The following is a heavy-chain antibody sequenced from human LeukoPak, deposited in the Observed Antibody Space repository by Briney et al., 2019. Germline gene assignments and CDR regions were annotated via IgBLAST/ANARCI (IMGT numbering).Heavy chain of an antibody. Sequence: SVKVSCKASGGTFSSYAISWVRQAPGEGLEWMGGIIPIFGTANYEQKFQGRVTITTDESTSTAYMELSSLRSEDTAVYYSAREDSYGFYFDYWGQGTLVTVSS. CDR1: GGTFSSYA. CDR3: AREDSYGFYFDY. V-gene: IGHV1-69*05. J-gene: IGHJ4*02. CDR2: IIPIFGTA. D-gene: IGHD5-18*01.